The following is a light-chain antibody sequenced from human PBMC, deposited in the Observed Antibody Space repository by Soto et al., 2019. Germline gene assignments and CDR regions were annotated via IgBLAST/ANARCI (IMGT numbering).Light chain of an antibody. Sequence: EVVLTQSPGTLSLSPGDRATLSCRASQGVSSGYLAWYQQNPGQAPRLLIYGASSRATGIPDRFSGSGFGTDFTLTISRLEPEDFAVYYCQQYGSSPRTFGQGTKVDIK. CDR3: QQYGSSPRT. J-gene: IGKJ1*01. CDR1: QGVSSGY. V-gene: IGKV3-20*01. CDR2: GAS.